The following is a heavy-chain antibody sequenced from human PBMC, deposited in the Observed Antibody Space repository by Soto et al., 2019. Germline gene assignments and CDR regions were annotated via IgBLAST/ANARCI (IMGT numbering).Heavy chain of an antibody. D-gene: IGHD3-10*01. Sequence: GYGPTLVNPTQTLTLTCTFSGFSLSTSGMRVNWIRQPPGKALEWLARIDWDDDKFYSTSLKTRLTISKDTSKNQVVLTMTNMDPVDTATYYCARAPPGEDAFDIWGQGTLVTVSS. V-gene: IGHV2-70*04. CDR1: GFSLSTSGMR. CDR3: ARAPPGEDAFDI. CDR2: IDWDDDK. J-gene: IGHJ3*02.